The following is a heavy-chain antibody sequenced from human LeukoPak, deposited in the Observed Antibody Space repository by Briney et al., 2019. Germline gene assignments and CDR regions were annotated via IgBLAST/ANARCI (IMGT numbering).Heavy chain of an antibody. D-gene: IGHD1-1*01. CDR1: GFTFSSYM. CDR2: INSGSTYT. Sequence: GGSLRLSCAASGFTFSSYMMNWVRQAPGKGLGWVSSINSGSTYTYYTESVKGRFTVSRDNAKNSLFLQMNSLRAEDTAIYCCARSLTTLTYEGYWGQGTLVTVSS. CDR3: ARSLTTLTYEGY. J-gene: IGHJ4*02. V-gene: IGHV3-21*01.